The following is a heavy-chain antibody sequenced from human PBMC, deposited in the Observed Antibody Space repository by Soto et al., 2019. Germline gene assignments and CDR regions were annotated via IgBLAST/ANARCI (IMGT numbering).Heavy chain of an antibody. CDR3: AHKGPEDWPLDY. V-gene: IGHV2-5*02. Sequence: QITLKESGPTLVRPTQTLTLTCAFSGFSLSTSGVGVGWIRQPPGKALEWLAVSYWDDSKHYSPSLRSRLTITKDTSKTQVVLTMTNMDPRDTGTYYCAHKGPEDWPLDYWGQGTLVTVSS. CDR1: GFSLSTSGVG. J-gene: IGHJ4*02. CDR2: SYWDDSK. D-gene: IGHD3-9*01.